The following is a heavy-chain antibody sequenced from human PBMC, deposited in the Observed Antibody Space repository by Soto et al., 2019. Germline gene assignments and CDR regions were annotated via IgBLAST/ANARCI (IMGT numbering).Heavy chain of an antibody. J-gene: IGHJ6*02. D-gene: IGHD6-13*01. CDR1: GYTFTGYY. CDR2: INPNSGGT. Sequence: ASLKVSCQASGYTFTGYYIHWVRQAPGQGLEWMGWINPNSGGTNYAQKFQGWVTMTRNTSISTAYMELSRLRAEDTAVYYCAKAMAAAGYYYYYGLDVWGQGTTVTVSS. CDR3: AKAMAAAGYYYYYGLDV. V-gene: IGHV1-2*04.